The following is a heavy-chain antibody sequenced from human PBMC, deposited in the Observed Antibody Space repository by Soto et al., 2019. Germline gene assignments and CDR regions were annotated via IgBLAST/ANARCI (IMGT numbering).Heavy chain of an antibody. D-gene: IGHD2-21*02. Sequence: SVKVSCKASGGTFSSYAISWVRQAPGQGLEWMGGIIPIFGTANYAQKFQGRVTITADKSTSTAYMELSSLRSEDTAVYYCASVGAYCGGDCYSPFDIWGQGTMVTVSS. J-gene: IGHJ3*02. CDR3: ASVGAYCGGDCYSPFDI. CDR1: GGTFSSYA. CDR2: IIPIFGTA. V-gene: IGHV1-69*06.